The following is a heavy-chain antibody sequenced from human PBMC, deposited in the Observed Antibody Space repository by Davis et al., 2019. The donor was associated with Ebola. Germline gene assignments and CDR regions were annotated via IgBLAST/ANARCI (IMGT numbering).Heavy chain of an antibody. V-gene: IGHV3-74*01. Sequence: HTGGSLRLSCAASGFTLSSYWMHWVRQTPGKGLVWISRINSDGSSTTYADSVKGRFTISRDNAKNTLYLQMNSLRAEDTAVYYCARDASENYSPYWYFDLWGRGTLVTVSS. CDR2: INSDGSST. D-gene: IGHD1-26*01. J-gene: IGHJ2*01. CDR3: ARDASENYSPYWYFDL. CDR1: GFTLSSYW.